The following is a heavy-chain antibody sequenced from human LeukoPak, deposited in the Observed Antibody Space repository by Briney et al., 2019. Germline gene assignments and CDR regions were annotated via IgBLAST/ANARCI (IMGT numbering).Heavy chain of an antibody. J-gene: IGHJ6*02. CDR3: ARGDYYYGMDV. CDR1: GGSISSGGYS. Sequence: SETLSLTCAVSGGSISSGGYSWSWIRQPPGKGLEWIGYIYHNGSTYYNPSLKSRVTISVDRSKNQFSLKLSSVTAADTAVYYCARGDYYYGMDVWGQGTTVTVSS. CDR2: IYHNGST. D-gene: IGHD5-24*01. V-gene: IGHV4-30-2*01.